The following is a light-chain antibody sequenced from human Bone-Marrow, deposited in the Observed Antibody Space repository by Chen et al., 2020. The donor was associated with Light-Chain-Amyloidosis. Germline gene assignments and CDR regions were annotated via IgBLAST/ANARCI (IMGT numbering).Light chain of an antibody. Sequence: AIRMTQSPSSLSATVGDRLIITCCASEAISSYLAWYQQKPGKAPKLLIYGATNLEIGVPSRFSGSGSGTNFTFVISDVRSEDFATYFCQQYYRYPLTLAGGTEV. CDR2: GAT. CDR1: EAISSY. V-gene: IGKV1-8*01. CDR3: QQYYRYPLT. J-gene: IGKJ4*01.